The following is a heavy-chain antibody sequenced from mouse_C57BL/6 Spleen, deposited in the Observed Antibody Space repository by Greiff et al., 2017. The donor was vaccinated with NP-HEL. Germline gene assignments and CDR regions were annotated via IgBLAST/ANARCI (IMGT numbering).Heavy chain of an antibody. V-gene: IGHV1-81*01. Sequence: QVQLQQSGAELARPGASVKLSCKASGYTFTSYGISWVKQRTGQGLEWIGEIYPRSGNTYYNEKFKGKAPLTADKSSSTAYMELRSLTSEDSAVYFCARFTTVVATYWYFDVWGTGTTVTVSS. J-gene: IGHJ1*03. CDR1: GYTFTSYG. D-gene: IGHD1-1*01. CDR3: ARFTTVVATYWYFDV. CDR2: IYPRSGNT.